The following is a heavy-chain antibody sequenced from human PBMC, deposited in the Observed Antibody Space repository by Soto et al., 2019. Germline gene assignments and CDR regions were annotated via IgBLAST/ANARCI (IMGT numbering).Heavy chain of an antibody. Sequence: RASVKVSCKASGYTFTSYSMHWVRQAPGQRLEWMGWINAGNGNTKYSQKFQGRVTITRDTSASTAYMELSSLRSEDTAVYYCGSVDYYYGMDVWGQGTTVTVSS. CDR1: GYTFTSYS. CDR3: GSVDYYYGMDV. V-gene: IGHV1-3*01. CDR2: INAGNGNT. D-gene: IGHD2-15*01. J-gene: IGHJ6*02.